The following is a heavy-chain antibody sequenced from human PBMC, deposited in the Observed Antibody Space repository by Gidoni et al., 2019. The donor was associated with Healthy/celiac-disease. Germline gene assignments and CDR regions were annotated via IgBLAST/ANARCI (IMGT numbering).Heavy chain of an antibody. D-gene: IGHD3-3*01. J-gene: IGHJ4*02. Sequence: QVQLVQSGAEVKKPGASVKVSCKASGYTFTGYYMHWVRQAPGQGIEWMGWINPNSGGTNYAQKFQGRVTMTRETSISTAYMELSRLRSDDTAVYYCARDEARFLEWLPFDYWGQGTLVTVSS. CDR2: INPNSGGT. CDR1: GYTFTGYY. CDR3: ARDEARFLEWLPFDY. V-gene: IGHV1-2*02.